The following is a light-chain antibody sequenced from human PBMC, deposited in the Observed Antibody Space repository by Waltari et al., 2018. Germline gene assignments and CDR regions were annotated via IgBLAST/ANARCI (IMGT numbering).Light chain of an antibody. CDR2: GNN. Sequence: PGQSVTISCTGSSSNIGTGYDVHWYQQLPGTAPKLLIYGNNNRPSGVPDRFSGSKSGTSASLAITGLQAEDEADYYCQSYDKSLSGVVFGGGTKLTVV. J-gene: IGLJ2*01. CDR1: SSNIGTGYD. V-gene: IGLV1-40*01. CDR3: QSYDKSLSGVV.